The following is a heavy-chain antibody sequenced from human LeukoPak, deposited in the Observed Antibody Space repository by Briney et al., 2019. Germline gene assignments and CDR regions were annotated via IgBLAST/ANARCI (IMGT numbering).Heavy chain of an antibody. CDR3: ARGGFYGHPFDF. Sequence: SETLSLTCTVSGGSIDNSIYYWGWIRQSPEKGLEWIGSIYYTGTTNYNPSLESRVTISVDASNNQVSLTLNSVTAADTAVHFCARGGFYGHPFDFGGQGTLVTVSS. CDR1: GGSIDNSIYY. D-gene: IGHD3-10*01. CDR2: IYYTGTT. V-gene: IGHV4-39*07. J-gene: IGHJ4*02.